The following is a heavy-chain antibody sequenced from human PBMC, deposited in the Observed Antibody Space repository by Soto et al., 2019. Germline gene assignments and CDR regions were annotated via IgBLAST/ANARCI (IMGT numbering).Heavy chain of an antibody. CDR3: ASGDILIGSRNWFDP. J-gene: IGHJ5*02. CDR2: INHIGIT. D-gene: IGHD3-9*01. V-gene: IGHV4-34*01. Sequence: QVQLQQWGAGLLKPSETLSLTCAVYGGSFINHYWSWIRQPPGKGLEWIGEINHIGITNYNPSLKSRVTLSVDTFKTKFSLKLSSVAASDTAVYYCASGDILIGSRNWFDPWGQGNLVTVSS. CDR1: GGSFINHY.